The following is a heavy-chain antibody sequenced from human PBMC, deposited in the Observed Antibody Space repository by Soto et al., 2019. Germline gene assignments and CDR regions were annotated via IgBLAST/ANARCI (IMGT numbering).Heavy chain of an antibody. CDR2: IFTTGSPT. V-gene: IGHV3-11*01. CDR1: GFTFRDYY. D-gene: IGHD2-8*01. Sequence: GGSLRLSCAASGFTFRDYYMTWIRQAPGKGPEWISYIFTTGSPTYYADSVKGRFTISRDNDKNSLYLQMNSLTADDTAVYYCATRHMSNIHWGQGTLVTVSS. CDR3: ATRHMSNIH. J-gene: IGHJ4*02.